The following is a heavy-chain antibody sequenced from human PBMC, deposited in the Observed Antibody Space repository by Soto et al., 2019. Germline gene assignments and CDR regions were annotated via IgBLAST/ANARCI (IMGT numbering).Heavy chain of an antibody. D-gene: IGHD4-4*01. J-gene: IGHJ2*01. Sequence: QVQLVESGGGVVQPGRSLRLSCAASGFTFSSYAMHWVRQAPGKGLEWVAVISYDGSNKYYTDSVKGPFTISTDNSKNSLYLPMNSMRAEDTAVYYCARPLWRDDYNWGYFDLWGRGTLVTVSS. V-gene: IGHV3-30-3*01. CDR3: ARPLWRDDYNWGYFDL. CDR2: ISYDGSNK. CDR1: GFTFSSYA.